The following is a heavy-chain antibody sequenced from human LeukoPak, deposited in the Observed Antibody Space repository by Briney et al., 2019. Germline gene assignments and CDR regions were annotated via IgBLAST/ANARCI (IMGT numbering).Heavy chain of an antibody. J-gene: IGHJ4*02. V-gene: IGHV3-23*01. CDR1: GFTFSSYA. Sequence: GGSLRLSCAASGFTFSSYAMSWVRQAPGKGLEWVSAISGGGGSTYYADSVKGRFTISRDDSKNTLYLQMNSLRAEDTAVYYCAKVRGYCSGGSCYSLLDYFDYWGQGTLVTVSS. CDR2: ISGGGGST. CDR3: AKVRGYCSGGSCYSLLDYFDY. D-gene: IGHD2-15*01.